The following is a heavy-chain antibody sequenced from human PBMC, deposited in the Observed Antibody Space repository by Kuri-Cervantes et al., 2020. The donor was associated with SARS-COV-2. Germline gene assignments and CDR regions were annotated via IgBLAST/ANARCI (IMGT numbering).Heavy chain of an antibody. Sequence: SQTLSLTCAVYGGSFSGYYWSWIRQPPGKGLEWIGEINHSGSTNYNPSLKSRVTISVDTPKNQFSLKLSSVTAADTAVYYCATGSQWLGYLDYWGQGTLVTVSS. CDR2: INHSGST. D-gene: IGHD6-19*01. CDR1: GGSFSGYY. J-gene: IGHJ4*02. CDR3: ATGSQWLGYLDY. V-gene: IGHV4-34*01.